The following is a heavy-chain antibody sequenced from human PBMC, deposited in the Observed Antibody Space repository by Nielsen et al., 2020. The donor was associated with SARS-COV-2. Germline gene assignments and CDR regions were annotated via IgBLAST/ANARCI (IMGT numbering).Heavy chain of an antibody. CDR2: VHPSGVGT. CDR3: ATDSPIGVVIYALAH. D-gene: IGHD3-3*01. V-gene: IGHV1-46*01. Sequence: ASVKVSCKASGYTFSKHYIHWVRQAPGQGLEWMGVVHPSGVGTTYAQNFQGRVTMTTDTSTNTVNMDLNGLTSDDTAIYFCATDSPIGVVIYALAHWGQGTPVTVSS. CDR1: GYTFSKHY. J-gene: IGHJ4*02.